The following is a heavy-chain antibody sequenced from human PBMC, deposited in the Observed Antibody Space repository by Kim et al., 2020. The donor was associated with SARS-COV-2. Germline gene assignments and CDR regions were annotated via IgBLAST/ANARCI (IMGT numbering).Heavy chain of an antibody. J-gene: IGHJ4*02. CDR3: AKSNSGYYAYLDS. V-gene: IGHV3-23*01. Sequence: GGSLRLSCAAYGFTFSTYGMSWVRQAPDKGLEWVSVISGRGGTTYYSDSVKGRFTISRDNSKNTLYLQMNSLRAEDTAEYYCAKSNSGYYAYLDSWGQGILFTVSS. D-gene: IGHD3-22*01. CDR1: GFTFSTYG. CDR2: ISGRGGTT.